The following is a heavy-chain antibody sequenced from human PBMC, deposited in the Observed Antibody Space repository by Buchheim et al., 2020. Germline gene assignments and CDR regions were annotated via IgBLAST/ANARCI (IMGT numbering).Heavy chain of an antibody. CDR1: GGSFSGYY. V-gene: IGHV4-34*01. D-gene: IGHD2-2*01. CDR2: INHSGST. Sequence: QVQLQQWGAGLLKPSETLSLTCAVYGGSFSGYYWSWIRQPPGKGLEWIGEINHSGSTNYNPPLKSRVTISVDTSKNQFSLKLSSVTAADTAVYYCARGRFKIVVVPAAGKWFDPWGQGTL. CDR3: ARGRFKIVVVPAAGKWFDP. J-gene: IGHJ5*02.